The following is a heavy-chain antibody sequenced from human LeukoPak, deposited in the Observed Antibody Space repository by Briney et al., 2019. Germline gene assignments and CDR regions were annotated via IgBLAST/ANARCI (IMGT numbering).Heavy chain of an antibody. Sequence: GGSLRLSCAASGFTFSSYVMHWVRQAPGKGLEWVAVISYDGSNKYYADSVKGRFTISRDNAKNSLYLQMNSLRAEDTAVYYCARDLSVYSSGWFYWGQGTLVTVSS. CDR2: ISYDGSNK. V-gene: IGHV3-30*03. D-gene: IGHD6-19*01. J-gene: IGHJ4*02. CDR3: ARDLSVYSSGWFY. CDR1: GFTFSSYV.